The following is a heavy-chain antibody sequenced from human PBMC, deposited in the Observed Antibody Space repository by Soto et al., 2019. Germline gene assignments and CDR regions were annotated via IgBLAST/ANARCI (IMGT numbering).Heavy chain of an antibody. J-gene: IGHJ3*02. V-gene: IGHV1-69*13. D-gene: IGHD6-6*01. CDR1: GGTFSSYA. CDR2: IIPIFGTA. CDR3: ARDLSIAARPVAFDI. Sequence: SVKVSCKASGGTFSSYAISWVRQAPGQGLEWMGGIIPIFGTANYAQKFQGRVTITADESTSTAYMELSSLRSEDTAVYYCARDLSIAARPVAFDIWGQGTMVTV.